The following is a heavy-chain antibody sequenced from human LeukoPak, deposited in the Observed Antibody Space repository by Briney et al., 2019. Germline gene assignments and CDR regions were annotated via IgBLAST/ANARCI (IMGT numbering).Heavy chain of an antibody. CDR3: AREIVGGFNPGAY. Sequence: PSETLSLTCTFSPDSTTRKFWSWVCQPPGKGLEWIGEIHRSGSTNYNPSLQSRVTISIDRSKNQIALELSSVTAADTAVYYCAREIVGGFNPGAYWGQGTLVTVSS. D-gene: IGHD1-14*01. V-gene: IGHV4-4*02. CDR2: IHRSGST. CDR1: PDSTTRKF. J-gene: IGHJ4*02.